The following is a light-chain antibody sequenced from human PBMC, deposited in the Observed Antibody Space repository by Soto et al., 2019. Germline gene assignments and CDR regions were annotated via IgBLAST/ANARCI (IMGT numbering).Light chain of an antibody. J-gene: IGKJ2*01. CDR3: QQYYNRPPT. CDR2: DAS. Sequence: DIHMTQSPSSLSASVGDRVTITCHASQGINNYLIWYQQKPGKAPKILIYDASSLHPGVPSRFSGAASATHFTFNIRSLQPEDLAADYFQQYYNRPPTVGQGTKLEIQ. V-gene: IGKV1-33*01. CDR1: QGINNY.